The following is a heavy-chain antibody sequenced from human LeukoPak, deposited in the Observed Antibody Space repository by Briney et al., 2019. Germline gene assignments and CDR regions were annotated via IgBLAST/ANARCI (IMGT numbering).Heavy chain of an antibody. CDR2: IRYDGNNK. Sequence: GGSLRLSCGASGFTFSNYGMLWVRQAPGKGLEWVSFIRYDGNNKLYADSVKGRFTISRDNSKNTLYLHINSLRAEDTALYCCVKDNPLDYWGQGTLVTVSS. CDR1: GFTFSNYG. CDR3: VKDNPLDY. V-gene: IGHV3-30*02. J-gene: IGHJ4*02. D-gene: IGHD1-14*01.